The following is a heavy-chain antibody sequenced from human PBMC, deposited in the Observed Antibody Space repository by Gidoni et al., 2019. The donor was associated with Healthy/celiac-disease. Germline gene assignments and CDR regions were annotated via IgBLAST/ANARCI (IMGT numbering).Heavy chain of an antibody. CDR2: INPNSGGT. D-gene: IGHD5-12*01. V-gene: IGHV1-2*02. Sequence: QVQLVQSGAEVKKPGASVKVSCKASGYTFTGYYMHWVRQAPGQGLEWMGWINPNSGGTNYAQKFQGRVTMTRDKSISTAYMELSRLTSDDTAVYYCARDSRVGPPYDRYGMDVWGQGTTVTVSS. J-gene: IGHJ6*02. CDR3: ARDSRVGPPYDRYGMDV. CDR1: GYTFTGYY.